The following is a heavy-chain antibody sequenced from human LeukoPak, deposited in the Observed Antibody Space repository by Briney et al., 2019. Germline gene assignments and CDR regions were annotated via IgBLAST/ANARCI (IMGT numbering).Heavy chain of an antibody. D-gene: IGHD2-21*02. V-gene: IGHV4-61*02. CDR3: ARAVLPVTIFDY. Sequence: SETLSLTCTVSGGSISSSSYYWGWIRQPAGKGLEWIGRIYTSGSTNYNPSLKSRVTMSVDTSKNQFSLKLSSVTAADTAVYYCARAVLPVTIFDYWGQGTLVTVSS. CDR2: IYTSGST. CDR1: GGSISSSSYY. J-gene: IGHJ4*02.